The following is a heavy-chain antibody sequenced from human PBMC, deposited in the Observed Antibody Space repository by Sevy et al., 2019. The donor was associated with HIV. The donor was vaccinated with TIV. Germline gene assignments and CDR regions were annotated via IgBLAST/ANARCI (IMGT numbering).Heavy chain of an antibody. V-gene: IGHV4-34*01. Sequence: ETLSLTCAVYGGSFSGYYWTWIRQFPGQELQWIGEINSDRQTKKNPSLSSRVTISVDSSKNQFSLKLISVTAADTAVYYCARGRMDFWSGYYDFWGRGTLVTVSS. CDR3: ARGRMDFWSGYYDF. CDR2: INSDRQT. CDR1: GGSFSGYY. D-gene: IGHD3-3*01. J-gene: IGHJ4*02.